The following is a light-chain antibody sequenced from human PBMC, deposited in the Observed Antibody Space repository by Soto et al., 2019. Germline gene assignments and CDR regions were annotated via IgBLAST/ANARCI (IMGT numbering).Light chain of an antibody. CDR3: CLYAGSTTPYV. CDR2: EDN. CDR1: SSDVGNYNL. Sequence: QSALTQPASVSGSPGQSITISCTGTSSDVGNYNLVSWYQQHPGKAPKLMIYEDNKRPSGVSSRFSGSKSGNTASLTISGLQAEDEADYYCCLYAGSTTPYVFGIGTKVTVL. J-gene: IGLJ1*01. V-gene: IGLV2-23*01.